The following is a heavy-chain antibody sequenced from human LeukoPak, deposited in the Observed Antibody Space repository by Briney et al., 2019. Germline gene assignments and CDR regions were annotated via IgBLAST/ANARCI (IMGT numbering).Heavy chain of an antibody. Sequence: GGSLRLSCAASGFTFSSYWMSWVRQAPGRGLEWVANIKQDGGEKYYVDSVKGRFTISRDNAKNSLYLQMNSLRAEDTAVYYCARVRGSSSWYNTNNFDYWGQGTLVTVSS. CDR1: GFTFSSYW. V-gene: IGHV3-7*01. D-gene: IGHD6-13*01. CDR2: IKQDGGEK. CDR3: ARVRGSSSWYNTNNFDY. J-gene: IGHJ4*02.